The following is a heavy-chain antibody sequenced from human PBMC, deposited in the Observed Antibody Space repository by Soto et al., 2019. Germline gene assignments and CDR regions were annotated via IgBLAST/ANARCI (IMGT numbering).Heavy chain of an antibody. CDR3: ARAYGYSYGSGYSDGMDV. J-gene: IGHJ6*02. CDR1: GGTFSSYT. D-gene: IGHD5-18*01. CDR2: IIPILGIA. V-gene: IGHV1-69*02. Sequence: QVQLVQSGAEVKKPGSSVKVSCKASGGTFSSYTISWVRQAPGQGLEWMGRIIPILGIANYAQKFQGRVTITADKSTSTAYMELSSLRSEDTAVYYCARAYGYSYGSGYSDGMDVWGQGTTVTVSS.